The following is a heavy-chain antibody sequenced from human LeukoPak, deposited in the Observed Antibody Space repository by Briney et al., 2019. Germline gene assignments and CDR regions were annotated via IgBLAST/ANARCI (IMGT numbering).Heavy chain of an antibody. CDR2: ISGYNGNT. CDR3: ARVHMIRGVNWFDP. Sequence: ASVKVSCKASGYTFTSYGITWVRQAPAQGLEWMGWISGYNGNTNYAQKLQGRVTMTTDTSTSTAYMELRSLRSDDTAVYYCARVHMIRGVNWFDPWGQGTLVTVSS. CDR1: GYTFTSYG. D-gene: IGHD3-10*01. J-gene: IGHJ5*02. V-gene: IGHV1-18*01.